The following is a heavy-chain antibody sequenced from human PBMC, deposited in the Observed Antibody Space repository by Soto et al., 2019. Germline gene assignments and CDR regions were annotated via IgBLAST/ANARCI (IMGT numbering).Heavy chain of an antibody. CDR2: ISYDGSNK. V-gene: IGHV3-30-3*01. Sequence: QVQLVESGGGVVQPGRSLRLSCAASGFTFSSYAMHWVRQAPGKGLEWVAVISYDGSNKYYADSVKGRFTISRDNSKNTLYLQMNSLRAEDTAVYYCARSHQMYYYDSSGYSDAFDIWGQVTMVTVSS. J-gene: IGHJ3*02. CDR3: ARSHQMYYYDSSGYSDAFDI. CDR1: GFTFSSYA. D-gene: IGHD3-22*01.